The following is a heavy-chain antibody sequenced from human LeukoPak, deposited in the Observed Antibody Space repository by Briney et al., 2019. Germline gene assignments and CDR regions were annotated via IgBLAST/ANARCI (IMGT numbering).Heavy chain of an antibody. J-gene: IGHJ6*03. Sequence: SETLSRTCTVSGGSISSGSYYWSWIRQPPGKGLEWIGYIYYSGSTNYNPSLKSRVTISVDTSKNQFSLKLSSVTAADTAVYCCARIGRGDYYYYYMDVWGKGTTVTVSS. CDR3: ARIGRGDYYYYYMDV. CDR2: IYYSGST. D-gene: IGHD3-10*01. CDR1: GGSISSGSYY. V-gene: IGHV4-61*01.